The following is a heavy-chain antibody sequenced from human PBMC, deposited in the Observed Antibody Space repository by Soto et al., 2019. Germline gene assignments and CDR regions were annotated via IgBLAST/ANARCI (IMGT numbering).Heavy chain of an antibody. CDR3: TKEINGGGGFDY. Sequence: QVRLVESGGGVVQPGRSLRLSCAASGFPFSNYGIHWVRQAPGKGLEWVAVISSDGRVRSYADSVKDRFTISRDNSKNTLYLQMNSLRPEDTSFYYCTKEINGGGGFDYWGQGTLVTVAS. CDR2: ISSDGRVR. J-gene: IGHJ4*02. D-gene: IGHD7-27*01. CDR1: GFPFSNYG. V-gene: IGHV3-30*18.